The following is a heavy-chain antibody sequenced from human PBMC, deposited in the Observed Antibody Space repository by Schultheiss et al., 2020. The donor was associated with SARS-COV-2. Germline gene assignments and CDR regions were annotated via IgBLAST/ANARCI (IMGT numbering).Heavy chain of an antibody. Sequence: SETLSLTCTVSGGSISSGSYYWSWIRQPAGKGLEWIGRIYTSGSTNYNPSLKSRVTMSVDTSKNQFSLKLSSVTAADTAVYYCARVAGTRPGANWFDPWGQGTLVTVSS. D-gene: IGHD6-19*01. V-gene: IGHV4-61*02. CDR1: GGSISSGSYY. CDR3: ARVAGTRPGANWFDP. CDR2: IYTSGST. J-gene: IGHJ5*02.